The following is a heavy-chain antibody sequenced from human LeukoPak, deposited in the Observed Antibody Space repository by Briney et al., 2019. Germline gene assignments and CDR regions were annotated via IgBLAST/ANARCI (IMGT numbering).Heavy chain of an antibody. CDR1: GGSISSCY. CDR3: VRVWSDSSGYYIYYFDY. CDR2: IYYSGST. Sequence: SETLSLTCTVSGGSISSCYWSWIRQPPGKGLEWIGYIYYSGSTNYNPSLKSRVTISVDTSKNQFSLKLSSVTAADTAVYYCVRVWSDSSGYYIYYFDYWGQGTLVTVSS. D-gene: IGHD3-22*01. V-gene: IGHV4-59*01. J-gene: IGHJ4*02.